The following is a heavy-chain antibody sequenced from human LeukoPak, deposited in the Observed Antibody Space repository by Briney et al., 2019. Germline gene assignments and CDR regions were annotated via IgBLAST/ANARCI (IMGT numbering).Heavy chain of an antibody. CDR2: IYYSGST. D-gene: IGHD1-26*01. Sequence: PSETLSLTCTVSGGSISSSGYYWGWIRQPPEKGLEWIGSIYYSGSTYYNPSLKSRVTISVDTSKNQFSLKLSSVTAADTAVYYCARSTLGSSGRYYYCYMDVWGKGTTVTVSS. CDR3: ARSTLGSSGRYYYCYMDV. CDR1: GGSISSSGYY. J-gene: IGHJ6*03. V-gene: IGHV4-39*07.